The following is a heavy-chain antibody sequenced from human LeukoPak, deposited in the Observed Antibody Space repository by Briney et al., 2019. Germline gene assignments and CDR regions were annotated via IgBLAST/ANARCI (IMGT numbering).Heavy chain of an antibody. CDR3: ARVFGKYYYDSSGQGAFDI. J-gene: IGHJ3*02. D-gene: IGHD3-22*01. CDR1: GFTFSSYG. V-gene: IGHV3-30*02. Sequence: GGSLTLSCAASGFTFSSYGMHWVRQAPGKGLEWVAFIRYDGSNKYYADSVKGRFTISRDNAKNSLYLQMNSLRAEDTAVYYCARVFGKYYYDSSGQGAFDIWGQGTMVTVSS. CDR2: IRYDGSNK.